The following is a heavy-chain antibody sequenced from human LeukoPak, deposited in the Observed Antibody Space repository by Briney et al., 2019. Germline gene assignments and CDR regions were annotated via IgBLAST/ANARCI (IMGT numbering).Heavy chain of an antibody. V-gene: IGHV3-66*01. D-gene: IGHD4-11*01. CDR2: IYSTGNT. J-gene: IGHJ4*02. Sequence: PGGSLRLSCAASGFTVSSDFVSWAGKAQGKGLEWISVIYSTGNTFYADSVKGRFTISRDNSKNTVSLQMDSLRAEDTAVYYCARDVNYDHHYWGRGTLVTVSS. CDR1: GFTVSSDF. CDR3: ARDVNYDHHY.